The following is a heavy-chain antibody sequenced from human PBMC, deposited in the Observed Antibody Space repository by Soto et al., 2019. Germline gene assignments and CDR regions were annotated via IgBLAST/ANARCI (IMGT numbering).Heavy chain of an antibody. CDR2: ISYDGSNK. CDR3: ARDKGAGEMIVLVHMDY. CDR1: GFTFSSYA. Sequence: GGSMRLSCAASGFTFSSYAMHWVRQAPGKGLEWVAVISYDGSNKYYADSVKGRFTISRDNSKNTLYLQMNSRRAEDTAVYYCARDKGAGEMIVLVHMDYWGQGTLVTVSS. J-gene: IGHJ4*02. D-gene: IGHD3-22*01. V-gene: IGHV3-30-3*01.